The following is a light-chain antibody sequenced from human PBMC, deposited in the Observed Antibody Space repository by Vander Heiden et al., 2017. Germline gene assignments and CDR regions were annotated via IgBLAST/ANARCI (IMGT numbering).Light chain of an antibody. V-gene: IGLV1-44*01. CDR3: AAWDDSLNGWV. CDR2: SNN. J-gene: IGLJ3*02. Sequence: QSVLTQPPSASGTPGQRVTISCSGSSSNIGSNPVNWYQQLPGTAPNLLIYSNNQRPSGVPDRFSGSKSGTSASPAISGLQSEDEADYYCAAWDDSLNGWVFGGGTKLTVL. CDR1: SSNIGSNP.